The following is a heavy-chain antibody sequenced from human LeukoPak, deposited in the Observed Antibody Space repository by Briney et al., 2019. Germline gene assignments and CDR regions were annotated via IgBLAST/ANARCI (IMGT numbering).Heavy chain of an antibody. CDR1: GGSFSGYY. CDR3: ARDYYDSSGYSYGMDV. CDR2: INHSGST. Sequence: PSETLSLTCAVYGGSFSGYYWSWIRQPPGKGLEWIGEINHSGSTNYNPSLKSRVTISVDTSKNQFSLKLSSVTAADTAVYYCARDYYDSSGYSYGMDVWGQGTTVTVSS. V-gene: IGHV4-34*01. D-gene: IGHD3-22*01. J-gene: IGHJ6*02.